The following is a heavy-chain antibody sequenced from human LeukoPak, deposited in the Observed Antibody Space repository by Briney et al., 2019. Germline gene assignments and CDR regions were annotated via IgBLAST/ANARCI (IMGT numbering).Heavy chain of an antibody. D-gene: IGHD2-2*01. CDR3: ARWGCSSTSCYDAFDI. J-gene: IGHJ3*02. CDR1: GGTFSSYA. Sequence: SVKVSCKASGGTFSSYAISWVRQAPGQGLEWMGGIIPIFGTANYAQKFQGRVTITADESTSTAYMELSSLRSEDTAVYYCARWGCSSTSCYDAFDIWGQGTMVTVSS. V-gene: IGHV1-69*13. CDR2: IIPIFGTA.